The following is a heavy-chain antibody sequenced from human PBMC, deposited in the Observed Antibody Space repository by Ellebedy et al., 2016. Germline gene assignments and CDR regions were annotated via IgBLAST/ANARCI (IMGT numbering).Heavy chain of an antibody. V-gene: IGHV4-38-2*02. Sequence: GSLRLXXSVSGYSINSGYYWGWLRKPPGKGLEWIGSIYHRGNTYYNPSLNSRVTISLDPSNNQFSLELSSVTATDTAVYYCAARLSDQVAFHYWGQGILVTVSS. CDR2: IYHRGNT. CDR3: AARLSDQVAFHY. J-gene: IGHJ4*02. CDR1: GYSINSGYY.